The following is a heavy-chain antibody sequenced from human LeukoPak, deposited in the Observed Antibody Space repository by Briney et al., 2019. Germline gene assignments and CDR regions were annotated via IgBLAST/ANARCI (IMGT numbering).Heavy chain of an antibody. Sequence: SETLSLTCAVYGGSFSGYYWSWIRQPPGKGLEWIGEINHSGSTNYNPSLKSRVTISVDTSKNQFSLKLSSVTAADTAVYYCARGLRRRGYCSSTSCYIYYFDYWGQGTLVTVSS. D-gene: IGHD2-2*02. CDR2: INHSGST. CDR3: ARGLRRRGYCSSTSCYIYYFDY. J-gene: IGHJ4*02. V-gene: IGHV4-34*01. CDR1: GGSFSGYY.